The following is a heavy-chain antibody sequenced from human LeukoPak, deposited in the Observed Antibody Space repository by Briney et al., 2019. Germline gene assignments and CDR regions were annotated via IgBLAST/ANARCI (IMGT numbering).Heavy chain of an antibody. CDR1: SGSISNYY. V-gene: IGHV3-48*04. J-gene: IGHJ4*02. CDR3: VRGQLWSYYHDY. CDR2: ISSSSSTI. D-gene: IGHD5-18*01. Sequence: PSETLSLNCTVSSGSISNYYWFWVRQPPGQGLEWVSYISSSSSTIYHAESVKGRFTISRDNAENTVYLEMNSLRAEDTAVYYCVRGQLWSYYHDYWGQGTLVTVSS.